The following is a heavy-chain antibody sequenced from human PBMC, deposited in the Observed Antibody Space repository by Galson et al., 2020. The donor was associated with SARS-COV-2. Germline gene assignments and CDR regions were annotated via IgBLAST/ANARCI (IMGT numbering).Heavy chain of an antibody. J-gene: IGHJ6*03. CDR3: ARAYSSSLYYYYMDV. CDR1: GYTFTSYG. D-gene: IGHD6-19*01. CDR2: ISAYNGNT. Sequence: ASVKVSCKASGYTFTSYGISWVRQAPGQGLEWMGWISAYNGNTNYAQKLQGRVTMTTDTSTSTAYMELRSLRSDDTAVYYCARAYSSSLYYYYMDVWGKGTTVTVSS. V-gene: IGHV1-18*01.